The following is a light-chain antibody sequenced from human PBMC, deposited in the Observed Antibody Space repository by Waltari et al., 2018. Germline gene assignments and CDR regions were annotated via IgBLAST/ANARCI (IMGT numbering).Light chain of an antibody. V-gene: IGKV3D-15*01. CDR3: QQYNNWPPYT. CDR2: GAS. CDR1: QRVRSS. J-gene: IGKJ2*01. Sequence: EVVMTQSPATLAVSPGERATLSCRASQRVRSSLAWYQQNPGQAPRLLLYGASTRATGIPDRFSGSGSGTEFTLTISSLQSEDFAIYYCQQYNNWPPYTFGQGTKLEIK.